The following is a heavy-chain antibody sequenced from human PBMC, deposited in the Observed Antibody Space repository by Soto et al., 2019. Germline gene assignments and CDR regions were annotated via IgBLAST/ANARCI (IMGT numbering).Heavy chain of an antibody. D-gene: IGHD3-9*01. V-gene: IGHV1-2*04. Sequence: QVQLVQSGAEVKKPGASVKVSCKASGYTFTGYYMHWVRQAPGQGLEWMGWINPNSGGTNYAQQFRGWVPMTRDTSFSTAYMALSRRRYDETAVYYCAREGTYYDILTPFDAFDIWGQGTMVTVSS. CDR2: INPNSGGT. CDR1: GYTFTGYY. J-gene: IGHJ3*02. CDR3: AREGTYYDILTPFDAFDI.